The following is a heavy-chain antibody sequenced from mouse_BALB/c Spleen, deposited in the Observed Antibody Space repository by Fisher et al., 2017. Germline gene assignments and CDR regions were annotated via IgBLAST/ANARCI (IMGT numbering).Heavy chain of an antibody. Sequence: KFKGKATLTADKSSSTAYMQLSSLTSVDSAVYFCARGYDRYYAMDYWGQGTSVTVSS. V-gene: IGHV1-80*01. CDR3: ARGYDRYYAMDY. J-gene: IGHJ4*01. D-gene: IGHD2-2*01.